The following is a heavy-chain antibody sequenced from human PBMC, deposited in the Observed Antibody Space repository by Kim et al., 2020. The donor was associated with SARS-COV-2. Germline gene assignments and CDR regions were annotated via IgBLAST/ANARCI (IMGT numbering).Heavy chain of an antibody. CDR1: GGSISSSSYY. V-gene: IGHV4-39*07. CDR2: IYYSGNT. CDR3: ASDRVVATSYYYGMDV. Sequence: SETLSLTCTVSGGSISSSSYYWGWIRQPTGKGLEWIGSIYYSGNTYYNPSLKSRVTISVDTYKNQFSLKLSSVTAADTAVYYCASDRVVATSYYYGMDVWGQGTTVTVSS. J-gene: IGHJ6*02. D-gene: IGHD5-12*01.